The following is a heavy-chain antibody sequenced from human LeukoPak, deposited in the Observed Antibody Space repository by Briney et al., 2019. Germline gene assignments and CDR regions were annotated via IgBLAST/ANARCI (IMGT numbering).Heavy chain of an antibody. V-gene: IGHV4-4*02. J-gene: IGHJ4*02. CDR1: GGSIGSSNW. CDR3: ARVTATTPFDY. CDR2: ISHSGNT. Sequence: SETLSLTCAVSGGSIGSSNWWSWVRQPPGKGLEWIGEISHSGNTNYNPSLESRVTISVDKSKNQFSLKLSSVTAADTAVYFCARVTATTPFDYWGQGALVTVSS. D-gene: IGHD1-1*01.